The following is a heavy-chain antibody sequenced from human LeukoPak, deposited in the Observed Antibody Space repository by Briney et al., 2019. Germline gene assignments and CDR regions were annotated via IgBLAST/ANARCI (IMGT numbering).Heavy chain of an antibody. CDR1: GGSIGTNSHY. Sequence: SETLSLTCTVFGGSIGTNSHYWGWIRQPPGKGLEWIGSIYGSGSTYYNPSLKSRVTISVDTSKNQFSLKLSSVTAADTAVYYCAREIRGFRVQGAFFDYWGQGTLVTVSS. CDR3: AREIRGFRVQGAFFDY. J-gene: IGHJ4*02. V-gene: IGHV4-39*02. D-gene: IGHD3-10*01. CDR2: IYGSGST.